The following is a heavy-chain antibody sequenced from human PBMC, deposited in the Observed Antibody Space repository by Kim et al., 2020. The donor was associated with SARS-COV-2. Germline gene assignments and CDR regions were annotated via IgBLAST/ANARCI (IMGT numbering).Heavy chain of an antibody. D-gene: IGHD6-19*01. CDR2: IWYDGSNK. V-gene: IGHV3-33*01. CDR1: GFTFSSYG. J-gene: IGHJ4*02. CDR3: ARDHQREIAVAGTGAPDY. Sequence: GGSLRLSCAASGFTFSSYGMHWVRQAPGKGLEWVAVIWYDGSNKYYADSVKGRFTISRDNSKNTLYLQMNSLRAEDTAVYYCARDHQREIAVAGTGAPDYWGQGTLVTVSS.